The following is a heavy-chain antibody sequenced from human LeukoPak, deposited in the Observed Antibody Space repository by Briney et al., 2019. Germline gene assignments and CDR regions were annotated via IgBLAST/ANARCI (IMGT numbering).Heavy chain of an antibody. D-gene: IGHD3-16*01. CDR2: IHYSGSA. CDR1: GGSSSSGDYY. J-gene: IGHJ6*02. CDR3: ARGWGGTDYVWGRNLYSYYGMDV. Sequence: SETLSLTCTVSGGSSSSGDYYWNWIRQRPGKGLEWIGYIHYSGSAFYNPSLKSRLTISSDTSKNQFSLKLTSVTAADTATYSCARGWGGTDYVWGRNLYSYYGMDVWGQGTTVTVSS. V-gene: IGHV4-31*03.